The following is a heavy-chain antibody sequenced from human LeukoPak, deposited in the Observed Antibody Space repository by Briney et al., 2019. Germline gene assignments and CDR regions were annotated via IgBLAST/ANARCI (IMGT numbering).Heavy chain of an antibody. J-gene: IGHJ5*01. Sequence: GGSLRLSCAASGFTFSNYGMSWVRQAPGKGLEWVSLISGSGGSTYYADSVKGRFTISRDNTKNTLYLQMNSLRAEDTAVYYCAKDRHAPGRYCSSTSCFPFDSWGQGTLVTVSS. D-gene: IGHD2-2*01. CDR1: GFTFSNYG. CDR3: AKDRHAPGRYCSSTSCFPFDS. CDR2: ISGSGGST. V-gene: IGHV3-23*01.